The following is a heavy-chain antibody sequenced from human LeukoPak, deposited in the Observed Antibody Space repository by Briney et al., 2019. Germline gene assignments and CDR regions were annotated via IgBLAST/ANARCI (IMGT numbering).Heavy chain of an antibody. CDR1: GGTFSSYA. CDR3: ARGIVGASHAGYYMDV. D-gene: IGHD1-26*01. V-gene: IGHV1-69*06. CDR2: IIPIFGTA. J-gene: IGHJ6*03. Sequence: SVKVSCKASGGTFSSYAISWVRQAPGQGLEWMGGIIPIFGTANYAQKFQGRVTITADKSTSTAYMELSSLRSEDTAVYYCARGIVGASHAGYYMDVWGKGTTVTVSS.